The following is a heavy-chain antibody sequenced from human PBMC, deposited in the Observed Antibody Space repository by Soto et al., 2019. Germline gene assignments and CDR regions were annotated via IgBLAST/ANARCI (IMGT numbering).Heavy chain of an antibody. D-gene: IGHD1-1*01. CDR3: AREIANWNTYYGMDV. V-gene: IGHV1-18*01. Sequence: GASVKVSCKASGYTFTSYGISWVRQAPGQGLEWMGWISAYNGNTNYAQKLQGRVTMTTDTSTSTAYMELRSLRSDDTAVYYCAREIANWNTYYGMDVWGQGTTVTSP. CDR1: GYTFTSYG. CDR2: ISAYNGNT. J-gene: IGHJ6*02.